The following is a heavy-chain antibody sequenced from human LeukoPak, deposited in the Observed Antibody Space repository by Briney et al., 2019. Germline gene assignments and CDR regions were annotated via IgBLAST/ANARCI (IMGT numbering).Heavy chain of an antibody. V-gene: IGHV4-39*07. J-gene: IGHJ4*02. CDR2: MYYSGSH. CDR3: ARVSRATRHFDY. Sequence: SETLSLTCTVSGGSISRSSYYWGWIRQPPGKGLEWIGSMYYSGSHDYNPSLKSRVTISVDTAKNQFSLKLSSVTAADTAVYYCARVSRATRHFDYWGQGTLVTVSS. D-gene: IGHD1-26*01. CDR1: GGSISRSSYY.